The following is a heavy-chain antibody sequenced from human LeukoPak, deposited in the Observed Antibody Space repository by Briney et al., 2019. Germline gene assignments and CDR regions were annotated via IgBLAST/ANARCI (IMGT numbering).Heavy chain of an antibody. Sequence: ASVTVSFKASGYTFTIYYMHWVRQAPGQGREWMGLINPSGGSTSYAQKFQGRVTMTRDVSTSTVYMELSSLRSEDTAVYYCAVPAQTKHSSSLNYWGQGTLVTVSS. V-gene: IGHV1-46*01. D-gene: IGHD6-6*01. CDR2: INPSGGST. CDR3: AVPAQTKHSSSLNY. J-gene: IGHJ4*02. CDR1: GYTFTIYY.